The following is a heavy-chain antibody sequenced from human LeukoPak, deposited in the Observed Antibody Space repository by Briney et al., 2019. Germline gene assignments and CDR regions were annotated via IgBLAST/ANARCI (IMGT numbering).Heavy chain of an antibody. D-gene: IGHD3-22*01. CDR3: AREYYYDSSGYYYGRAFDI. CDR1: GYTFTSYG. J-gene: IGHJ3*02. CDR2: ISAYNGNT. Sequence: ASVTVSCKASGYTFTSYGISWVRQAPGQGLEWMGWISAYNGNTNYAQKLQGRVTMTTGTSTSTAYMELRSLRSDDTAVYYCAREYYYDSSGYYYGRAFDIWGQGTMVTVSS. V-gene: IGHV1-18*01.